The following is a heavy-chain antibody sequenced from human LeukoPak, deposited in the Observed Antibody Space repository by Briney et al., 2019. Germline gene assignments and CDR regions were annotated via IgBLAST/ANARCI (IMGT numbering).Heavy chain of an antibody. Sequence: SETLSLTCNVSGGSITTYYWSWIRQPPGKGLEWMGYASHSGSTSYNPSLKSRVTISVDTSKSQFSLKLSSVTAADTAVYYCARRHSGYSNFDYWGQGILVTVS. D-gene: IGHD5-12*01. V-gene: IGHV4-59*08. CDR2: ASHSGST. CDR1: GGSITTYY. J-gene: IGHJ4*02. CDR3: ARRHSGYSNFDY.